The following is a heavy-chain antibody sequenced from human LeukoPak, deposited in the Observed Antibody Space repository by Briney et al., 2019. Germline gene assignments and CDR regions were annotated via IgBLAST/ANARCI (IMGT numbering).Heavy chain of an antibody. CDR1: GYTFSDFY. V-gene: IGHV1-46*01. CDR2: INPSGGST. J-gene: IGHJ5*02. Sequence: GASVKVSCKASGYTFSDFYIHWVRQAPGQGLEWMGIINPSGGSTSYAQKFQGRVTMTRDMSTSTVYMELSSLRSEDTAVYYCATDPFYYIAARISHPWGQGTLVTVSS. CDR3: ATDPFYYIAARISHP. D-gene: IGHD6-6*01.